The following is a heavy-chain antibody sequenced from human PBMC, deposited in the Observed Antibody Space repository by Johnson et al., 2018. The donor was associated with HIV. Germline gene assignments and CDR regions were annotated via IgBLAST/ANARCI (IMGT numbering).Heavy chain of an antibody. D-gene: IGHD3-10*01. CDR1: GFTFSSYG. J-gene: IGHJ3*02. CDR3: AKSTQTSIVRESGPYGAFHI. V-gene: IGHV3-33*06. CDR2: IWYDGSNK. Sequence: QVQLVESGGGVVQPGRSLRLSCAASGFTFSSYGMHWVRQAPGKGLEWVAVIWYDGSNKYYADYVKGRFTISRDNSKNTLYLQMNSLRAEDTAVHYCAKSTQTSIVRESGPYGAFHIWGQGTMVTVSS.